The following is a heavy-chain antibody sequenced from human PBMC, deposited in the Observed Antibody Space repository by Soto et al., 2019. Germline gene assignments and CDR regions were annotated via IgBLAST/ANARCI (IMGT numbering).Heavy chain of an antibody. J-gene: IGHJ6*02. V-gene: IGHV4-30-4*02. CDR1: GGSISSGYYY. CDR3: ARSSLYGMDV. CDR2: IYYSGTT. D-gene: IGHD1-1*01. Sequence: SETLSLTCSVSGGSISSGYYYWSWIRHPPGKGLEWIGNIYYSGTTYYNPSLKSRLIISIDTSKNHFSLKVGSVTAADTAVYYCARSSLYGMDVWGQGTTVTVYS.